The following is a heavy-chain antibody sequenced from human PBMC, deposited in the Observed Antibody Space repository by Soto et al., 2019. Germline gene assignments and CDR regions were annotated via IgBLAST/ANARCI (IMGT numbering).Heavy chain of an antibody. V-gene: IGHV3-48*03. CDR1: GFTFSRYE. CDR3: ARELAAAGSFDY. Sequence: PGGSLRLSCAASGFTFSRYEMNWVRQAPGKGLEWISYISTSGSTTYYADSVKGRFTIPRDNAKNSLYLQMNSLRAEDTAVYYCARELAAAGSFDYWGQGTLVTV. CDR2: ISTSGSTT. D-gene: IGHD6-13*01. J-gene: IGHJ4*02.